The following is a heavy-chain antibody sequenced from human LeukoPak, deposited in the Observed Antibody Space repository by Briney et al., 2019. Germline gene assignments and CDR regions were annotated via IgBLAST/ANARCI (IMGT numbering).Heavy chain of an antibody. D-gene: IGHD3-9*01. CDR3: ARVAERTWLPYDAAFDI. J-gene: IGHJ3*02. Sequence: SETLSLTCTVSGYSISSGYYWGWIRQPPGKGLEWIGSIYHSGSTYYNPSLKSRVTISVDTSKNQFSLKLSSVTAADTAVYYCARVAERTWLPYDAAFDIWGLGTMVTVSS. V-gene: IGHV4-38-2*02. CDR1: GYSISSGYY. CDR2: IYHSGST.